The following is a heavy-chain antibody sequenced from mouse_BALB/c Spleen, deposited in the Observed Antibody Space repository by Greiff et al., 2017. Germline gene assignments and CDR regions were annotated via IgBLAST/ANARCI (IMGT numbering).Heavy chain of an antibody. D-gene: IGHD2-1*01. V-gene: IGHV3-8*02. CDR1: GDSITSGY. J-gene: IGHJ4*01. Sequence: EVKLMESGPSLVKPSQTLSLTCSVTGDSITSGYWNWIRKFLGNKLEYMGYISYSGSTYYNPSLKSRISITRDTSKNQYYLQLNSVTTEDTATYYCVRTSPGNYGAMDYWGQGTSVTVSS. CDR3: VRTSPGNYGAMDY. CDR2: ISYSGST.